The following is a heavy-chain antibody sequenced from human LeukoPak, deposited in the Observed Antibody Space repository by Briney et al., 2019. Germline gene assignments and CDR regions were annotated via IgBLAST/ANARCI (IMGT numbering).Heavy chain of an antibody. Sequence: ASVKVSCKASRYTFTSYDINWVRQAPGQGLEWMGWMNPNSGNTGYAQKFQGRVTMTRNTSISTAYMELSSLRSEDTAVYYCARKNYGSNRWFDPWGQGTLVTVSS. CDR3: ARKNYGSNRWFDP. V-gene: IGHV1-8*01. CDR1: RYTFTSYD. J-gene: IGHJ5*02. D-gene: IGHD4/OR15-4a*01. CDR2: MNPNSGNT.